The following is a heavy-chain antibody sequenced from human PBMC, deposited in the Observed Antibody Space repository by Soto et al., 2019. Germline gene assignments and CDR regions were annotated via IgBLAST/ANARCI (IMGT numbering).Heavy chain of an antibody. Sequence: PGGSLRLSCAASGFSFSSYGMHWVRQAPGKGLEWVAVIWYDGSNKYYADSVKGRFTISRDNSKNTLYLQMNSLRAEDTAVYYCARMNIAAALYYFDYWGQGTLVTVSS. CDR3: ARMNIAAALYYFDY. J-gene: IGHJ4*02. D-gene: IGHD6-13*01. CDR2: IWYDGSNK. V-gene: IGHV3-33*08. CDR1: GFSFSSYG.